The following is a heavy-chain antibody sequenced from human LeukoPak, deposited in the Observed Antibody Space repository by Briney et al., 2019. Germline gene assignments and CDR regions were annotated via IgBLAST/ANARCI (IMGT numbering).Heavy chain of an antibody. D-gene: IGHD6-13*01. Sequence: GGSLRLSCAASGFTFSSYGMHWVRQAPGKGLEWVAFIRYDGSNKYYADSVKGRFTISRDNSKSTLYLQMNSLRAEDTAVYYCAKEQQLLKTFDYWGQGTLVTVSS. CDR3: AKEQQLLKTFDY. V-gene: IGHV3-30*02. J-gene: IGHJ4*02. CDR2: IRYDGSNK. CDR1: GFTFSSYG.